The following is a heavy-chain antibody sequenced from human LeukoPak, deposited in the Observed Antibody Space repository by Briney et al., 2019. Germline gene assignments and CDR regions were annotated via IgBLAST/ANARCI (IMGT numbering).Heavy chain of an antibody. D-gene: IGHD6-13*01. CDR1: GFTFSSYS. CDR2: ISSSSSTI. CDR3: ARAAPYSSSFKYFQH. V-gene: IGHV3-48*02. J-gene: IGHJ1*01. Sequence: GGSLRLSCAASGFTFSSYSMNWVRQAPGEGLEWGSYISSSSSTIYYADSVKGRFTISRDNAKNSLYLQMNSLRDEDTAVYYCARAAPYSSSFKYFQHWGQGTLVTVSS.